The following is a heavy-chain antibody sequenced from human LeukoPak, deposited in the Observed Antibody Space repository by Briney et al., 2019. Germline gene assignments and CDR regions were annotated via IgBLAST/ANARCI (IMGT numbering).Heavy chain of an antibody. CDR2: IIPIFGTA. V-gene: IGHV1-69*05. CDR3: ASVYYDILAGYYSSYYMDV. Sequence: SVKVSCKASGGTFSSYAISWVRQAPGQGLEWMGGIIPIFGTANYAQKFQGRITITTNESTSTAYMELSRLRSEDTDVYYCASVYYDILAGYYSSYYMDVWGKGTTVTVSS. D-gene: IGHD3-9*01. J-gene: IGHJ6*03. CDR1: GGTFSSYA.